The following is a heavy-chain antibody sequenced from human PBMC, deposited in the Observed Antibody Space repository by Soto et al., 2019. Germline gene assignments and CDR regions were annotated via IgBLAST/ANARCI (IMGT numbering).Heavy chain of an antibody. V-gene: IGHV4-59*08. CDR1: GGSISSYY. CDR2: IYYSGST. D-gene: IGHD6-19*01. J-gene: IGHJ4*02. Sequence: QVQLQESGPGLVKPSETLSLTCTVSGGSISSYYWSWIRQPPGKGLEWIGYIYYSGSTNYNPSRRTRVTIAVDTAKYQFRLKLSSVTAADTAVYYCARRPPDSIGAGDYFDYWGQGTLVTVSS. CDR3: ARRPPDSIGAGDYFDY.